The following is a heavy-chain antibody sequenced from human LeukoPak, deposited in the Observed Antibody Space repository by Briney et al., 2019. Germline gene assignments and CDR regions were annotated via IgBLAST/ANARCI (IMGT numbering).Heavy chain of an antibody. CDR3: AKDFEDILTGYHPGYYYYGMDV. V-gene: IGHV3-30-3*01. Sequence: GGALRLSCAASGFTFSSYAMHWVRQAPGKGLEWVAVISYDGSNKYYADSVKGRFTISRDNSKNTLYLQMNSLRAEDTAVYYCAKDFEDILTGYHPGYYYYGMDVWGQGTTVTVSS. D-gene: IGHD3-9*01. CDR1: GFTFSSYA. CDR2: ISYDGSNK. J-gene: IGHJ6*02.